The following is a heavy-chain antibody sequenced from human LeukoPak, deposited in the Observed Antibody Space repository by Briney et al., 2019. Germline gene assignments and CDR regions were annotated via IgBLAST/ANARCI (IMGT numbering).Heavy chain of an antibody. J-gene: IGHJ3*02. CDR2: ISGSGGST. Sequence: GGSLRLSCAASGFTFSSYAMSWVRQAPGKGLEWVSAISGSGGSTYYADSVKGRFTISRDNSKNSLYLQMNSLRAEDTAVYYCARDSSGLWYYYDSSGYYSGAFDIWGQGTMVTVSS. D-gene: IGHD3-22*01. V-gene: IGHV3-23*01. CDR1: GFTFSSYA. CDR3: ARDSSGLWYYYDSSGYYSGAFDI.